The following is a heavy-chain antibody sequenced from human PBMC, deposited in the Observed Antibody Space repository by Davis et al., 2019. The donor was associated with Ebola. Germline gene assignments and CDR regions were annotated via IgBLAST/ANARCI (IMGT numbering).Heavy chain of an antibody. CDR3: ARLVGEFYFYGMDV. CDR2: MIPNSGNT. J-gene: IGHJ6*04. D-gene: IGHD3-10*01. CDR1: GYTFTSYG. Sequence: ASVKVSCKASGYTFTSYGISWVRQAPGQGLEWMGWMIPNSGNTGYAQKFQGRVTMTRNTSISTAYMELSSLRSEDTAVYYCARLVGEFYFYGMDVWGKGTTVTVSS. V-gene: IGHV1-8*02.